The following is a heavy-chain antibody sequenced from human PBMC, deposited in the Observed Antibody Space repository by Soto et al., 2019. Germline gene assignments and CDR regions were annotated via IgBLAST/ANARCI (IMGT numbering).Heavy chain of an antibody. Sequence: EVQLVESGGDLVQPGGSLRLSCAASGFTFSSYTMNWVRQAPGKGLEWVSYISSSSGTIYYADSVKGRFTISRDNAKNSLFLPMNRLGDEDTAVYYCARDEVDIVLIAAAMRRIDYHVMDVWGQGTTVTVSS. J-gene: IGHJ6*02. CDR2: ISSSSGTI. D-gene: IGHD2-2*03. CDR3: ARDEVDIVLIAAAMRRIDYHVMDV. CDR1: GFTFSSYT. V-gene: IGHV3-48*02.